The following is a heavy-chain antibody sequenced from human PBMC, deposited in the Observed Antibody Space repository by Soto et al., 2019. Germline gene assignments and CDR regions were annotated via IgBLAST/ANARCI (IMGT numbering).Heavy chain of an antibody. CDR2: ISATGGGT. D-gene: IGHD3-16*01. CDR3: AKDRRAGGNSAFYFDF. J-gene: IGHJ5*01. V-gene: IGHV3-23*01. CDR1: GFKFSSYA. Sequence: GGSLRLSCEASGFKFSSYAMSWVRQAPGKGLEWVSLISATGGGTYYADSVKGRFTISRDNSDNTLYLQVHSLRAEDTAVYYCAKDRRAGGNSAFYFDFWGQGAQVTVSS.